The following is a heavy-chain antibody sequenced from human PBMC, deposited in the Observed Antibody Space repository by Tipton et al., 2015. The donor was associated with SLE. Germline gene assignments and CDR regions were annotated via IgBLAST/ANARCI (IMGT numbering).Heavy chain of an antibody. Sequence: SLRLSCAASGFTFSSYWMSWVRQAPGKGLEWVANIKQDGSEKYYADSVKGRFTISRDNAKNSLYLQMNSLRAEDTAVYYCASGGYGGNPDYWGQGTLVTVSS. CDR1: GFTFSSYW. CDR2: IKQDGSEK. V-gene: IGHV3-7*01. CDR3: ASGGYGGNPDY. D-gene: IGHD4-23*01. J-gene: IGHJ4*02.